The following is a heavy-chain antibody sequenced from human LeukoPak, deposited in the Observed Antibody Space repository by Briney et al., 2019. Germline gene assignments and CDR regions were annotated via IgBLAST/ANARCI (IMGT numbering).Heavy chain of an antibody. Sequence: SETLSLTCAVSGCSISSGYYWGWSRPPPGKGVEWIGSIYNSGSTYYNPSLNSRVTLSVDPSNHQFSLKLPSVPAADTAVYYRARMPTMETFHVWGQGTMVTVSS. CDR2: IYNSGST. J-gene: IGHJ3*01. CDR1: GCSISSGYY. CDR3: ARMPTMETFHV. D-gene: IGHD3-10*01. V-gene: IGHV4-38-2*01.